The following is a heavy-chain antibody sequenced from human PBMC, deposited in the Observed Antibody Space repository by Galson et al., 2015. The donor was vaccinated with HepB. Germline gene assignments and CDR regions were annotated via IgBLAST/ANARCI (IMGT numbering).Heavy chain of an antibody. Sequence: SVKVSCKASGGTFSSYAISWVRQAPGQGLEWMGGIIPIFGTANYAQKFQGRVTITADESTSTAYMELSSLRSEDTAVYYCARVVPAALDGIDAFDIWGQGTMVTVSS. V-gene: IGHV1-69*13. CDR2: IIPIFGTA. CDR1: GGTFSSYA. J-gene: IGHJ3*02. CDR3: ARVVPAALDGIDAFDI. D-gene: IGHD2-2*01.